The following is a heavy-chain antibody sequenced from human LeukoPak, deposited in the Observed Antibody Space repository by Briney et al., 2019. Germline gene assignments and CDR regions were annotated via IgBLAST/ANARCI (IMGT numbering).Heavy chain of an antibody. CDR1: GYTFTGYY. CDR3: ARGGDLYGSEIDY. CDR2: INPNSGNT. D-gene: IGHD3-10*01. V-gene: IGHV1-8*02. J-gene: IGHJ4*02. Sequence: VASVKVSCKASGYTFTGYYMHWVRQAPGQGLEWMGWINPNSGNTGYAQKFQGRVTMTRNTSISTAYMELSSLRSEDTAVYYCARGGDLYGSEIDYWGQGTLVTVSS.